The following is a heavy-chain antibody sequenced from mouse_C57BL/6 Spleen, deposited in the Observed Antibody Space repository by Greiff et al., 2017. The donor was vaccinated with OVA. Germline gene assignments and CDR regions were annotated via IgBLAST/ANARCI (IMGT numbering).Heavy chain of an antibody. J-gene: IGHJ4*01. CDR1: GYTFTSYW. Sequence: QVQLQQPGAELVKPGASVKLSCKASGYTFTSYWMHWVKQRPGQGLEWIGRIDPNSGGTKYNEKFKSKATLTVDKPSSTAYMQLSSLTSEDSAVYACEKWDGYYCDTMDYWGQGTTVTVSS. CDR3: EKWDGYYCDTMDY. D-gene: IGHD2-3*01. CDR2: IDPNSGGT. V-gene: IGHV1-72*01.